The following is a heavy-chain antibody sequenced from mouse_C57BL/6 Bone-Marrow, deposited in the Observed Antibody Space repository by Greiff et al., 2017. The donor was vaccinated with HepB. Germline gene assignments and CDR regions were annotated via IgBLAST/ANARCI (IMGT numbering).Heavy chain of an antibody. CDR2: IYPGSGST. CDR3: ARYPGAMDY. V-gene: IGHV1-55*01. CDR1: GYTFTSYW. Sequence: QVQLQHPGAELVKPGASVKMSCKASGYTFTSYWITWVKQRPGQGLEWIGDIYPGSGSTNYNEKFKSKATLTVDTSSSTAYMQLSSLASVDSAVYYCARYPGAMDYWGQGTSVTVSS. J-gene: IGHJ4*01.